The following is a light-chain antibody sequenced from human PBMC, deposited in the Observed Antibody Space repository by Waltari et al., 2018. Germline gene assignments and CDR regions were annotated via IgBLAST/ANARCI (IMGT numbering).Light chain of an antibody. V-gene: IGLV2-23*02. CDR3: CSYAGSSTFRV. Sequence: QSALTQPASVSGSPGQSITISFTATSSDVGSYNFVYWYQQQPGKAPKFMIYEVTKRPSGISSRFSGSKSGNTASLTISGLQAEDEADYYCCSYAGSSTFRVFGGGTKLTVL. J-gene: IGLJ3*02. CDR1: SSDVGSYNF. CDR2: EVT.